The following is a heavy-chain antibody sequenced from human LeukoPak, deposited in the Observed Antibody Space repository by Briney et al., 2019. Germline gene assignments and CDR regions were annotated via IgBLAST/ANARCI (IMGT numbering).Heavy chain of an antibody. CDR1: GYTFTSYG. Sequence: ASVKVSCKASGYTFTSYGISWVRQAPGQGLEWMGWISAYNGNTNYAQKLQGRVTMTTDTSTSTAYMELRSLRSEDTAVYYCATDVIVVVPAAPSEDYYGMDVWGQGTTVTVSS. J-gene: IGHJ6*02. CDR3: ATDVIVVVPAAPSEDYYGMDV. V-gene: IGHV1-18*01. CDR2: ISAYNGNT. D-gene: IGHD2-2*01.